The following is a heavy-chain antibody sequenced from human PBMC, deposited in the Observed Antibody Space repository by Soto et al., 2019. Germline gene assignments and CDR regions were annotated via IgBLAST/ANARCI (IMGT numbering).Heavy chain of an antibody. J-gene: IGHJ3*02. V-gene: IGHV4-39*01. CDR2: VYYSGST. Sequence: QLQLQESGPGLVKPSETLFLTCTVSGGSISSSGYYWGWIRQPPGKGLEWVGSVYYSGSTYFNPSLKSRVTISIDTSKNQFSLKLSSVTAADTAVYYCARHGLTVTAYAFDIWGQGTMFTVSS. D-gene: IGHD1-7*01. CDR1: GGSISSSGYY. CDR3: ARHGLTVTAYAFDI.